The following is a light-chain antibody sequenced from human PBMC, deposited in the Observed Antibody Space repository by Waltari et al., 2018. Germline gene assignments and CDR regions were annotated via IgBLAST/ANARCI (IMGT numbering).Light chain of an antibody. CDR2: DVS. J-gene: IGLJ1*01. CDR1: RSDVGTHNY. CDR3: NSYTNSGTYV. V-gene: IGLV2-14*03. Sequence: QSALTQPASVSGSPGQSITISCTGTRSDVGTHNYVSWYQHRPGKAPNLIIFDVSNVPAGVSIRFSGSKSGNTASLTISGLQAEDEADYYCNSYTNSGTYVFGSGTKVTVL.